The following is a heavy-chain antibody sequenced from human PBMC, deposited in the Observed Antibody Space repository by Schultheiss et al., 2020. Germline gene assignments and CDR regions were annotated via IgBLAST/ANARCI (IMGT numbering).Heavy chain of an antibody. J-gene: IGHJ4*02. CDR2: INHSGST. V-gene: IGHV4-34*01. D-gene: IGHD5-18*01. CDR1: GGSFSGYY. CDR3: ARSRRGYSYGPFDY. Sequence: SETLSLTCAVYGGSFSGYYWSWIRQPPGKGLEWIGEINHSGSTNYNPSLKSRVTISVDTSKNQFSLKLSSVTAADTAVYYCARSRRGYSYGPFDYWGQGT.